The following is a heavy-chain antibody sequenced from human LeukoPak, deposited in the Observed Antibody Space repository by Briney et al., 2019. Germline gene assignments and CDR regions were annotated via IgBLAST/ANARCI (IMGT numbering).Heavy chain of an antibody. V-gene: IGHV1-18*01. CDR3: ARVALSSYLGMPGY. Sequence: GASVKVSCKASGYTFTSYGISWVRQAPGQGLEWMGWISAYNGNTNYAQKLQGRVTMTTDTSTGTAYMELRSLRSDDTAVYYCARVALSSYLGMPGYWGQGTLVTVSS. CDR1: GYTFTSYG. CDR2: ISAYNGNT. J-gene: IGHJ4*02. D-gene: IGHD7-27*01.